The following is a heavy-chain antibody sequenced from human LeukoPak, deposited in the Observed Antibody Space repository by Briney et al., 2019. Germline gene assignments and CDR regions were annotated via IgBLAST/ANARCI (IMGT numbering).Heavy chain of an antibody. V-gene: IGHV3-33*01. D-gene: IGHD3-9*01. CDR2: IWYDGSNK. CDR3: ATVTGPGEIDY. Sequence: PGGSLRPSCAASGFTFSSYGMHWVRQAPGKGLEWVAVIWYDGSNKYYADSVKGRFTISRDNSKNTLYLQMNSLRAEDTAVYYCATVTGPGEIDYWGQGTLVTVSS. J-gene: IGHJ4*02. CDR1: GFTFSSYG.